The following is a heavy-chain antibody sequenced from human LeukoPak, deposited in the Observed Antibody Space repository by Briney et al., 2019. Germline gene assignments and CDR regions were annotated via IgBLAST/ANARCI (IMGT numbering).Heavy chain of an antibody. V-gene: IGHV1-69*06. CDR1: GGTFSSYA. J-gene: IGHJ4*02. CDR2: IIPIFGTA. Sequence: GASVKVSCKASGGTFSSYAISWVRQAPGQGLEWMGGIIPIFGTANYAQKFQGRVTITADKSTSTAYMELSSLRSEDTAVYYCAGGDIAVVPAASGFDYWGQGTLVTVSS. D-gene: IGHD2-2*01. CDR3: AGGDIAVVPAASGFDY.